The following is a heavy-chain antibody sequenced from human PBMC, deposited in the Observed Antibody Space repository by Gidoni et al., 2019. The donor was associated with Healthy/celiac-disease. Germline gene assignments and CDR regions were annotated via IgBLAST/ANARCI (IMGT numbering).Heavy chain of an antibody. Sequence: QVQLQQWGAGLLKPSETLSLTCAVYGGSFSGYYWSWIRQPPGKGLEWIGEINHSGSTNYNPSLKSRVTISVDTSKNQFSLKLSSVTAADTAVYYCARRGSGSYPRVKNYFDYWGQGTLVTVSS. CDR3: ARRGSGSYPRVKNYFDY. CDR1: GGSFSGYY. J-gene: IGHJ4*02. V-gene: IGHV4-34*01. CDR2: INHSGST. D-gene: IGHD1-26*01.